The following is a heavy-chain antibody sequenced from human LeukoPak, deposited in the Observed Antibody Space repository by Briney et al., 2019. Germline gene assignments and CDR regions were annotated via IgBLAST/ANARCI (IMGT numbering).Heavy chain of an antibody. J-gene: IGHJ4*02. D-gene: IGHD1-26*01. CDR1: GFTFSSYA. V-gene: IGHV3-23*01. CDR2: ISGSGGST. Sequence: GGSLRLSCAASGFTFSSYAMSWVRQAPRKGLEWVSAISGSGGSTYYADSVKGRFTISRDNSKNTLYLQMNSLRAEDTAVYYCAKDLSLGAETYYFDYWGQGTLVTVSS. CDR3: AKDLSLGAETYYFDY.